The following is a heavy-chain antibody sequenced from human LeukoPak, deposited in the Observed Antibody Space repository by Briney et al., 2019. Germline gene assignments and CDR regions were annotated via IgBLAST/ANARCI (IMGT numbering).Heavy chain of an antibody. Sequence: PGKSLRLSCAASGFSVSKSVMYWLRQAPGMGLDWVAATSYEGNGTFYAGSVKGRFTMSRDNANNMVYLQMNSLRQEDTALYYCASEVEALLDHWGQGTLVTVSS. CDR1: GFSVSKSV. CDR3: ASEVEALLDH. J-gene: IGHJ4*02. CDR2: TSYEGNGT. D-gene: IGHD2-15*01. V-gene: IGHV3-30*03.